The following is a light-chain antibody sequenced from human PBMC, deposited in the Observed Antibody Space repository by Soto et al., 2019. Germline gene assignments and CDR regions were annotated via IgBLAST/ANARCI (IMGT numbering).Light chain of an antibody. CDR3: QQYNNWPIT. V-gene: IGKV3-15*01. Sequence: EIVMTQSPAALSVSPGERATLSCRASQTILINLAWYQQKPGQAPRLLIYGASTRATDIPARFSGSASGTELTLTISSLQSEDFAIYYCQQYNNWPITFGQGTRLEIK. J-gene: IGKJ5*01. CDR2: GAS. CDR1: QTILIN.